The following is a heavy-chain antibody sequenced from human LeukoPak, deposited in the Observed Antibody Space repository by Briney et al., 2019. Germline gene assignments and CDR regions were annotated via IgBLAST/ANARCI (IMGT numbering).Heavy chain of an antibody. CDR2: IYPGDSDT. D-gene: IGHD6-13*01. CDR1: GYSFTSYW. CDR3: ASLTSIAAAGTGWFDP. J-gene: IGHJ5*02. V-gene: IGHV5-51*01. Sequence: GESLKISCKGSGYSFTSYWIGWVRQMPGKGLEWMGIIYPGDSDTRYSPSFQGQVTISADKSISTAYLQWSSLKASDTAMYYCASLTSIAAAGTGWFDPWGQGTLVTVSS.